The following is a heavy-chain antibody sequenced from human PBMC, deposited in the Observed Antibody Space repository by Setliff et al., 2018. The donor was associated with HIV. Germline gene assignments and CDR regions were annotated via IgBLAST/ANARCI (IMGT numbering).Heavy chain of an antibody. D-gene: IGHD3-10*01. CDR2: IYHSGST. V-gene: IGHV4-4*02. Sequence: SETLSLTCAVSGGSISSSNWWSWVRQPPGKGLEWIGEIYHSGSTNYNPSLKSRVTISLDRSKTQFSLKLSSVTAADTAVYYCARDSAYYYGSGSHRYYAMDVWGRGTTVTVSS. J-gene: IGHJ6*02. CDR1: GGSISSSNW. CDR3: ARDSAYYYGSGSHRYYAMDV.